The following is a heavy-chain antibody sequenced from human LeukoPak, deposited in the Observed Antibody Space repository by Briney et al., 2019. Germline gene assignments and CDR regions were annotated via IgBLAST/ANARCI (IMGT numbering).Heavy chain of an antibody. CDR1: GYTLTELS. CDR2: FDPEDGET. V-gene: IGHV1-24*01. D-gene: IGHD2-2*01. CDR3: ARKGVGDAFDI. Sequence: ASVTVSCKVSGYTLTELSMHWVRQAPGKGLEWMGGFDPEDGETIYAQKFQGRVTMATDTSTSTAYMELRSLRSDDTAVYYCARKGVGDAFDIWGQGTMVTVSS. J-gene: IGHJ3*02.